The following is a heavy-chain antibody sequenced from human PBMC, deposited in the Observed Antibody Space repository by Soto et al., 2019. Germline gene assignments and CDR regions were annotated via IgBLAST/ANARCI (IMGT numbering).Heavy chain of an antibody. J-gene: IGHJ6*02. Sequence: SETLSLTCTVSGGSISSYYWSWIRQPPGKGLEWIGYIYYSGSTNYNPSLKSRVTISVDTSKNQFSLKLSPVTAADTAVYYCAGSDSDTAIVTPYYDGMDVWGQGPTVTV. D-gene: IGHD5-18*01. CDR3: AGSDSDTAIVTPYYDGMDV. V-gene: IGHV4-59*01. CDR1: GGSISSYY. CDR2: IYYSGST.